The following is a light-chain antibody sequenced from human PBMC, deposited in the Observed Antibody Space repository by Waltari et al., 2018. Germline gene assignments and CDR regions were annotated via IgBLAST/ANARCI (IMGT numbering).Light chain of an antibody. CDR3: QHYVSLPVT. J-gene: IGKJ1*01. V-gene: IGKV3-20*01. Sequence: EIVLTQSPGTLSLSPGERATLSCRASQSFTRYLAWYQHRPGQAPRLLIYDASTRAAGVADRFSGSGSGTDFSLTIGRLEPEDFAVYYCQHYVSLPVTFGQGTRVEIK. CDR1: QSFTRY. CDR2: DAS.